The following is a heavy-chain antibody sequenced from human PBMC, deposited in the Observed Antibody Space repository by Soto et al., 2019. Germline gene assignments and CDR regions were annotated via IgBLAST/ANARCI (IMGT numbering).Heavy chain of an antibody. V-gene: IGHV4-61*01. CDR3: ARDSSSWYRYYYYGMDV. D-gene: IGHD6-13*01. Sequence: SETLSLTCTVSGGSVSSGSYYWSWIRQPPGKGLEWIGYIYYSGSTNYNPSLKSRVTISVDTSKHQFSLKLSSVTAADTAVYYCARDSSSWYRYYYYGMDVWGQGTTVTVSS. CDR2: IYYSGST. CDR1: GGSVSSGSYY. J-gene: IGHJ6*02.